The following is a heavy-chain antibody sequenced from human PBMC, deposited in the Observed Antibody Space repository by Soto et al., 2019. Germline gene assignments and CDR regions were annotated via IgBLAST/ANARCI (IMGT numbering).Heavy chain of an antibody. D-gene: IGHD6-19*01. Sequence: ASVKVSCKASGYTFTIYAMHWVRQAPGQRLEWMGWINAGNGNTKYSQKFQGRVTITRDTSASTAYMELSSLRSEDTAVYYCARDIGAVAGTLDYWGQGTLVTVSS. CDR3: ARDIGAVAGTLDY. CDR2: INAGNGNT. V-gene: IGHV1-3*01. J-gene: IGHJ4*02. CDR1: GYTFTIYA.